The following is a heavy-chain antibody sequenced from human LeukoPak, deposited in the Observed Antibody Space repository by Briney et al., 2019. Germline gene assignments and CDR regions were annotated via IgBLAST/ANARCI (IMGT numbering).Heavy chain of an antibody. Sequence: GASVTVSCKASGYTFTGYYMHWVRQAPGQGLEWMGWINPNSGGTNYAQKFQGRVTMTRDTSISTAYMELSRLRSDDTAVYYCARDAPAYYEISQAGSTFDSWAREPWSPSPQ. V-gene: IGHV1-2*02. J-gene: IGHJ4*02. D-gene: IGHD3-22*01. CDR2: INPNSGGT. CDR3: ARDAPAYYEISQAGSTFDS. CDR1: GYTFTGYY.